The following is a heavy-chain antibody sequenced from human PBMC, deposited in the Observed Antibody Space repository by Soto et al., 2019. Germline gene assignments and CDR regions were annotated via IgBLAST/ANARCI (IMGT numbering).Heavy chain of an antibody. Sequence: EVQLLESGGGLVQPGGSLRLSCAASGFTFSSYAMSWVRQAPGKGLEWASAISGSGGSTYYADSVKGRFTISRDNSKNTLYLQMNSLRAEDTAVYYCAKGGYGPYYYGMDVWGQGTTVTVSS. CDR3: AKGGYGPYYYGMDV. D-gene: IGHD5-18*01. CDR2: ISGSGGST. V-gene: IGHV3-23*01. CDR1: GFTFSSYA. J-gene: IGHJ6*02.